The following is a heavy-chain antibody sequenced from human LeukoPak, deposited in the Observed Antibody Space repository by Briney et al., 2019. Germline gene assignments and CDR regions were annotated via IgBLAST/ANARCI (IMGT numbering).Heavy chain of an antibody. J-gene: IGHJ3*02. CDR2: IYYSAGT. V-gene: IGHV4-59*01. Sequence: SETLSLTCSLSAGSISSYYWSWIRQPPGKGLEWLGYIYYSAGTNYNPSLRSRVTISLDTSKNQFSLKLSSVTAADTAVYYCARGLRDGYKNDAFDIWGQGTMVSVSS. CDR1: AGSISSYY. CDR3: ARGLRDGYKNDAFDI. D-gene: IGHD5-24*01.